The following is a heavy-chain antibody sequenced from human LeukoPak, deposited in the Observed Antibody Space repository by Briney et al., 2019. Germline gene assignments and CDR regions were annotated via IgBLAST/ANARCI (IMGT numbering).Heavy chain of an antibody. CDR2: LSGSGGGT. CDR1: GITLSNYG. J-gene: IGHJ4*02. CDR3: AKRGVVIRVFLVGFHKEAYYFDS. D-gene: IGHD3-10*01. V-gene: IGHV3-23*01. Sequence: GGSLRLSFAVSGITLSNYGMSWVRQAPGKGLEWVAGLSGSGGGTNYADSVQGRFTISRDNPKNTLYLQMNSLRAEDTAVYFRAKRGVVIRVFLVGFHKEAYYFDSWGQGALVTVSS.